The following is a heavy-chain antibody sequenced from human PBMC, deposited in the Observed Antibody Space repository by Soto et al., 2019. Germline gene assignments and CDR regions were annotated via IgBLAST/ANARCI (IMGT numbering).Heavy chain of an antibody. D-gene: IGHD5-12*01. Sequence: SETLSLTCTVSGGSISSSSYYWGWIRQPPGKGLEWIGSIYYSGSTYYNPSLKSRVTISVDTSKNQFSLKLSSVTAADTAVYYCARHKVATIYYYFDYWGQGTLVTVSS. CDR2: IYYSGST. V-gene: IGHV4-39*01. CDR1: GGSISSSSYY. CDR3: ARHKVATIYYYFDY. J-gene: IGHJ4*02.